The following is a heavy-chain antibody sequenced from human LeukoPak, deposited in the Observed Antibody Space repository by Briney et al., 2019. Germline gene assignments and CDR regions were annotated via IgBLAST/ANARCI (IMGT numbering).Heavy chain of an antibody. J-gene: IGHJ4*02. CDR2: ISSGGITI. CDR1: GFAFSDNF. CDR3: AKDRNAWPTNFDS. D-gene: IGHD5-24*01. Sequence: GGSLRLSCAASGFAFSDNFMSWIRQAPGRGLEWISYISSGGITIYYADSVKGRFTISRDNAKNSLFLQMNSLRVEDTAVYYCAKDRNAWPTNFDSWGQGTLVTVSA. V-gene: IGHV3-11*01.